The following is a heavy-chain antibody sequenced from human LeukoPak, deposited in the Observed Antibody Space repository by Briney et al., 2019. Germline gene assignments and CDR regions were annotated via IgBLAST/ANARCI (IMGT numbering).Heavy chain of an antibody. J-gene: IGHJ1*01. CDR2: IYYSGST. CDR3: ARAAAGPDQYFQH. D-gene: IGHD6-13*01. V-gene: IGHV4-39*01. Sequence: SETLSLTCTVSGGSISSSSYYWGLIRQPPGKGLEWIGSIYYSGSTYYNPSLKSRVTISVDTSKNQFSLKLSSVTAADTAVYYCARAAAGPDQYFQHWGQGTLVTVSS. CDR1: GGSISSSSYY.